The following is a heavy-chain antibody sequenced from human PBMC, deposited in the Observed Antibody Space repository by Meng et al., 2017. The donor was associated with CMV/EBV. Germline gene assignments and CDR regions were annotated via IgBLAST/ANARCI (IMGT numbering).Heavy chain of an antibody. J-gene: IGHJ4*02. D-gene: IGHD6-13*01. CDR2: INHSGST. CDR3: ARGYSSSFYDY. CDR1: GGSFSGYY. Sequence: SETLSLTCAVYGGSFSGYYWSWIRQPPGKGLEWIGEINHSGSTNYNPSLRSRVTIPGDTSKNQLSQKRSSVTAADTAVYYCARGYSSSFYDYWGQGTLVTVSS. V-gene: IGHV4-34*01.